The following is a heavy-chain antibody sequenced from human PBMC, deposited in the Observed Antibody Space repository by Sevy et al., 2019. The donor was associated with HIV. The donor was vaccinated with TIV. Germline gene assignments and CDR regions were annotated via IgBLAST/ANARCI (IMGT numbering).Heavy chain of an antibody. D-gene: IGHD2-21*01. CDR1: GFIVSSNY. CDR2: IYGGGTT. J-gene: IGHJ6*02. CDR3: ARGQRDDYSGMDV. Sequence: GGSLRLSCAASGFIVSSNYMRWVRQAPGRGLEWVSVIYGGGTTFYADSVKGRFTISSDNSKNTLYLQMNSLRAADTAVYYCARGQRDDYSGMDVWGQGTTVTVSS. V-gene: IGHV3-53*01.